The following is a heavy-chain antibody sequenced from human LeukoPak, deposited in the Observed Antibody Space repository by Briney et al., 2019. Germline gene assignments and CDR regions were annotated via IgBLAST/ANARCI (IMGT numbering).Heavy chain of an antibody. V-gene: IGHV1-69*06. CDR3: ARVVGLTGYSSSWYSGYYYYMDV. J-gene: IGHJ6*03. Sequence: ASVKVSCKASGGTFSSYVISGVRQAPGQGLEWMGEIFPIFVTTNYAEKFQDRVTITADKSTSPAYMELRSLRCEDKAVYYCARVVGLTGYSSSWYSGYYYYMDVWGKGTTVTVSS. CDR2: IFPIFVTT. CDR1: GGTFSSYV. D-gene: IGHD6-13*01.